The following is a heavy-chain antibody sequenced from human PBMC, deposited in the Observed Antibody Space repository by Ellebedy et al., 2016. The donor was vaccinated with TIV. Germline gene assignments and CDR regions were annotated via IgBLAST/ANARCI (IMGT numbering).Heavy chain of an antibody. CDR2: IYWNDDK. D-gene: IGHD2-2*02. CDR1: GFSLSTSGVG. J-gene: IGHJ4*02. V-gene: IGHV2-5*01. Sequence: SGPTLVKPTQTLTLTCTFSGFSLSTSGVGVGWIRQPPGKALEWLALIYWNDDKRYSPSLKSRLTITKDTSKNQVVLTMTNMDPVDTATYYCAHRRGDIVVVPAAILSFDYWGQGTLVTVSS. CDR3: AHRRGDIVVVPAAILSFDY.